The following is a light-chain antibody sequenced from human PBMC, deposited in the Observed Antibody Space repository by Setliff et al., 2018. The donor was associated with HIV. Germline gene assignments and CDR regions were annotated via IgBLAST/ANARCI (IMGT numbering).Light chain of an antibody. CDR2: GNN. CDR1: SSNFGAGYD. Sequence: VLTQPPSVSGTPGQRVTISCTGSSSNFGAGYDVHWYQQLPGTAPKLLISGNNNRPSGVPDRFSGSKSGTSASLAITGLQAEDEADYYCQSYDSSLSADVFGTGTKGTVL. CDR3: QSYDSSLSADV. J-gene: IGLJ1*01. V-gene: IGLV1-40*01.